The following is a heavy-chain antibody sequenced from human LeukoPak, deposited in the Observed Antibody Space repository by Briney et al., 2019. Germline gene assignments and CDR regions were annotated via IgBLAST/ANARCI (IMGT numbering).Heavy chain of an antibody. CDR1: GFTFSSYW. CDR3: ARAVVAATRSSWFDP. D-gene: IGHD2-15*01. CDR2: INSDGSST. Sequence: GGSLRLSCAASGFTFSSYWMHWVRHAPGKGLVWVSRINSDGSSTSYADSVKGRFTISRDNAKNTLYLQMNSLRAEDTAVYYCARAVVAATRSSWFDPWGQGTLVTVSS. J-gene: IGHJ5*02. V-gene: IGHV3-74*01.